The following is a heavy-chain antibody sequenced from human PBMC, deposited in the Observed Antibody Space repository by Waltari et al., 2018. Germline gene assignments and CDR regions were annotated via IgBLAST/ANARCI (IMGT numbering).Heavy chain of an antibody. D-gene: IGHD6-6*01. V-gene: IGHV4-59*01. J-gene: IGHJ4*02. Sequence: VQLVESGGGLVQPGGSLRLSCAASGFTFRSYWISWVRQAPGKGLEWIGYIYYSGSTNYNPSLKSRVTISVDTSKNQFSLKLSSVTAADTAVYYCARGSSSSEFDYWGQGTLVTVSS. CDR3: ARGSSSSEFDY. CDR1: GFTFRSYW. CDR2: IYYSGST.